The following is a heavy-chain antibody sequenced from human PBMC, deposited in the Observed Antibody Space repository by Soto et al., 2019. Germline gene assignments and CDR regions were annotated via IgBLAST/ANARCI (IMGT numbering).Heavy chain of an antibody. CDR3: GIRRVGTAYFDY. J-gene: IGHJ4*02. Sequence: EVQLVESGGGLVQPGGSLRLSCAASGFTFTSNSMNWARQAPGKGLEGISYITSSSTTIYYADSVNGRFTISRDNAKNSVYLQLNSLRDEDTALEYCGIRRVGTAYFDYWGQGALVTVSS. D-gene: IGHD2-21*02. CDR1: GFTFTSNS. CDR2: ITSSSTTI. V-gene: IGHV3-48*02.